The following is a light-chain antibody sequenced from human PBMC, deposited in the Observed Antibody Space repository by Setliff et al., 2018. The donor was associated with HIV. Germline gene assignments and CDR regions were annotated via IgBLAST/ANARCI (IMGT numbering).Light chain of an antibody. CDR3: SSFAGRLHV. J-gene: IGLJ1*01. CDR2: DVT. Sequence: QSALAQPRSVSGSPGQSVTIPCTGTSSDVGSYNYATWYRQHPGKVPKLMIYDVTRRPSGVPDRFSGSRSGNTASLTTSGLQAEDEADYYCSSFAGRLHVFGTGTKSPS. V-gene: IGLV2-11*01. CDR1: SSDVGSYNY.